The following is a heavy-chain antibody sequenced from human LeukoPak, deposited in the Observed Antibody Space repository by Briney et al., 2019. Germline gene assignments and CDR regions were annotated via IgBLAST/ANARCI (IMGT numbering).Heavy chain of an antibody. J-gene: IGHJ4*02. CDR1: GFTFSNAW. Sequence: PGGSLRLSCAASGFTFSNAWMSWVRQAPGKGLGWVSYISSSGSTKYYPDSVKGRFIVSRDNAKNSLFLQVNSLRAEDTAVYYCARDHLTVAAFDYWGQGTLVTVSS. CDR3: ARDHLTVAAFDY. V-gene: IGHV3-11*01. D-gene: IGHD6-19*01. CDR2: ISSSGSTK.